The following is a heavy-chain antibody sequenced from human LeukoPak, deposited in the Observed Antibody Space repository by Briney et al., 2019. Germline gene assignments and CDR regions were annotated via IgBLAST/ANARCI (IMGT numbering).Heavy chain of an antibody. CDR2: IYPGDSDT. J-gene: IGHJ4*02. V-gene: IGHV5-51*01. Sequence: GESLKISCKGSGYNFTNYWIGWVRQMPGKGLEWMGIIYPGDSDTRYSPSFQGQVTISADKSISTAYLQWSSLKASDTAMYYCARRYSGSSYYFDYWGQEPLVTVS. D-gene: IGHD1-26*01. CDR1: GYNFTNYW. CDR3: ARRYSGSSYYFDY.